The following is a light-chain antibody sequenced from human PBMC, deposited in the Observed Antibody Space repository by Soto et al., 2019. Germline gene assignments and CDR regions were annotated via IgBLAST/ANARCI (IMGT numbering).Light chain of an antibody. CDR3: QVWDSGSAHVV. CDR1: NIGSKG. Sequence: SYELTQPPSVSVAPGKTASISCGGNNIGSKGVHCYQQKPGQAPVLVIYSDTDLPPVIPERFSGSNSANLATLTISRVAAGDEDDYYCQVWDSGSAHVVFGGGTKLTVL. J-gene: IGLJ2*01. V-gene: IGLV3-21*04. CDR2: SDT.